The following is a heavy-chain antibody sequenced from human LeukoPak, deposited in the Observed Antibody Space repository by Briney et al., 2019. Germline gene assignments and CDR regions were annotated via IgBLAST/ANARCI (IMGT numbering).Heavy chain of an antibody. CDR2: ISGSGGST. J-gene: IGHJ4*02. CDR1: GFTFSSYA. V-gene: IGHV3-23*01. D-gene: IGHD5-12*01. Sequence: GGSLRLSCAASGFTFSSYAMSWGRQAPGKGLEWVSAISGSGGSTYYADSVTGRFTISRDNSKNTLYLQMNSLRAEDTAVYYCAKNVAGYPRSYYFASWGQGTLVTVSS. CDR3: AKNVAGYPRSYYFAS.